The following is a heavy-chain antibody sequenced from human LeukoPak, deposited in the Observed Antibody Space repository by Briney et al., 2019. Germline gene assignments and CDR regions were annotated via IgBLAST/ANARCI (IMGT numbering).Heavy chain of an antibody. CDR2: IYYSGST. D-gene: IGHD2-21*02. CDR3: ARGGDPYFDY. J-gene: IGHJ4*02. CDR1: GGSISSGGYY. V-gene: IGHV4-31*03. Sequence: PSETLSLTCTVSGGSISSGGYYCSWIRQHPGKGLEWIGYIYYSGSTYYNPSLMSRVTISVDTSKNQFSLKLSSVTAADTAVYYCARGGDPYFDYWGQGTLVTVSS.